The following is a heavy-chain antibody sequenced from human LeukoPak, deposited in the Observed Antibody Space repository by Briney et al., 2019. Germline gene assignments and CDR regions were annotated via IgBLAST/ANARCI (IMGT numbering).Heavy chain of an antibody. V-gene: IGHV4-59*12. D-gene: IGHD1-26*01. CDR1: GGSISSYY. J-gene: IGHJ4*02. Sequence: SETLSLTCTVSGGSISSYYWSWIRQPPGKGLEWIGYDYYSMGTNYNPSLKSRVTISVDTSQSQFSLKLSSVCDPHTRVYYSARLGLSNSGSYLAPSDYWGQGTLVTVSS. CDR2: DYYSMGT. CDR3: ARLGLSNSGSYLAPSDY.